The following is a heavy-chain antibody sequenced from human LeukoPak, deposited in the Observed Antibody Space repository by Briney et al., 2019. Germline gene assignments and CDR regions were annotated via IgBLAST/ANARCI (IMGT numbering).Heavy chain of an antibody. CDR1: GLIFISYG. CDR2: VRYDGSEK. Sequence: GGSLRLSCAASGLIFISYGRHWFGKAPGKGMGWLAFVRYDGSEKSYADSVKGRFTISRDNSKNTVYLQMSSLRAEDTSVYYCAKDGGNNWSGGSDYWGQGTLVTVSS. CDR3: AKDGGNNWSGGSDY. V-gene: IGHV3-30*02. D-gene: IGHD1/OR15-1a*01. J-gene: IGHJ4*02.